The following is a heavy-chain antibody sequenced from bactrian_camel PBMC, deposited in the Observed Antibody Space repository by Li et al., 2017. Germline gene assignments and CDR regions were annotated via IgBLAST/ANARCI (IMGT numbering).Heavy chain of an antibody. CDR1: GYTISTYYRVFC. D-gene: IGHD6*01. CDR3: AKEVWAVAAYFDY. J-gene: IGHJ6*01. Sequence: VQLVESGGGSVQAGGSLTLSCASAGYTISTYYRVFCMGWFRQAPGKEREGVSSFDIGSGTTNYADSVKDRFTMSRDNAKNTVTLQLNSLQTEDTAMYYCAKEVWAVAAYFDYWSQGTQVTVS. CDR2: FDIGSGTT. V-gene: IGHV3S1*01.